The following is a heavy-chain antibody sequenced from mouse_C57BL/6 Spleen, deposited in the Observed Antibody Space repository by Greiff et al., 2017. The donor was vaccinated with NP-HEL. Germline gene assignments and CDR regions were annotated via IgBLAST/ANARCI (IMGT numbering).Heavy chain of an antibody. CDR3: AREDYYGSSWYFDV. CDR1: GYAFSSSW. J-gene: IGHJ1*03. Sequence: VQLQQSGPELVKPGASVKISCKASGYAFSSSWMNWVKQRHGKGLEWIGRIYPGDGDTNYNGKFKGKATLTADKSSSTAYMQLSSLTSEDSAVYFCAREDYYGSSWYFDVWGTGTTVTVSS. V-gene: IGHV1-82*01. D-gene: IGHD1-1*01. CDR2: IYPGDGDT.